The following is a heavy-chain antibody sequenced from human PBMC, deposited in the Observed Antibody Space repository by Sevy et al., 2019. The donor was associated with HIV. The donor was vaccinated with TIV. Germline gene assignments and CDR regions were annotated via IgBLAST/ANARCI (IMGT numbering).Heavy chain of an antibody. CDR3: ATTKDYYESSGCPFDY. D-gene: IGHD3-22*01. J-gene: IGHJ4*02. Sequence: ASVKVSCKVSGYTLSQLSMHWVRQAPGKGLEWMGSFDPEDSETLYAQKLQGRVTMTEDTSIDTAYMELNSLRSEDTAVYYCATTKDYYESSGCPFDYWGQGTLVTVSS. V-gene: IGHV1-24*01. CDR1: GYTLSQLS. CDR2: FDPEDSET.